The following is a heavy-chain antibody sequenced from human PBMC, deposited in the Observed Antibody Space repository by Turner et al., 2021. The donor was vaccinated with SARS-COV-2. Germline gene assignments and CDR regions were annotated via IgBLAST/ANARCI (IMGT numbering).Heavy chain of an antibody. J-gene: IGHJ4*02. V-gene: IGHV3-7*01. D-gene: IGHD6-13*01. Sequence: EVQLVESGGGLVQPGGSLRLTCAASGFTFSSYWMSWVRQAPGKGLEWVANIKQDGSEIYYVDSVKGRFTISRDNAKNSLYLQMNSLRAEDTAVYYCARLGSSSWYFEYWGQGTLVTVSS. CDR2: IKQDGSEI. CDR3: ARLGSSSWYFEY. CDR1: GFTFSSYW.